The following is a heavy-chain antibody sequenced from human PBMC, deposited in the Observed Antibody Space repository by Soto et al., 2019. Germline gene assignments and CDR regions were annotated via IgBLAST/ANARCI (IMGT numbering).Heavy chain of an antibody. CDR1: GFTFSDYY. D-gene: IGHD6-13*01. V-gene: IGHV3-11*01. CDR2: ISSSGSII. Sequence: QVQLVESGGGLVKPGGSLRLSCAASGFTFSDYYMSWIRQAPGKGLEWLSYISSSGSIIYYADSVKGRFTISRDNAKNSLYLQMNSLRAGDTAVYYCATSPGSSWYGHYYGMDVWGQGTTVTVSS. J-gene: IGHJ6*02. CDR3: ATSPGSSWYGHYYGMDV.